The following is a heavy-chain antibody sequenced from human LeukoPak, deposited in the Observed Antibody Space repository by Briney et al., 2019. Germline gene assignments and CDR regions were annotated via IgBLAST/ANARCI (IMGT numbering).Heavy chain of an antibody. CDR1: GFTFSSYG. Sequence: QPGGSLRLSCAASGFTFSSYGMHWVRQAPGKGLEWVAVIWFGGSNKYYADFVKGRFTISRDNSKNTLYLQMNSLRVEDTAVYFCATEGHLGYFDYWGQGTLVTVSS. J-gene: IGHJ4*02. CDR2: IWFGGSNK. CDR3: ATEGHLGYFDY. D-gene: IGHD7-27*01. V-gene: IGHV3-33*08.